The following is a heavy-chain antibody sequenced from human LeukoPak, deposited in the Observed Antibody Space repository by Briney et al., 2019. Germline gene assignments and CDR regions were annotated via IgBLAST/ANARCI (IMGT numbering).Heavy chain of an antibody. CDR1: RGSFSGYY. J-gene: IGHJ4*02. D-gene: IGHD2-2*01. CDR3: ARGLSRTPPGGY. Sequence: SETLSLTCAVYRGSFSGYYWSWIRQPPGKGLGWIGEINHSGSTNCNPSLKSRVTISVDTSKNQFSLKLNSVTAADTAVYYCARGLSRTPPGGYWGQGTLVTVSS. V-gene: IGHV4-34*01. CDR2: INHSGST.